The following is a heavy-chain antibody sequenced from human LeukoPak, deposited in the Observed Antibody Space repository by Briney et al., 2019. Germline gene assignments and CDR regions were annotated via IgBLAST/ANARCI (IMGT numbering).Heavy chain of an antibody. Sequence: SGESLTLSCMASGFTFSNYWMSWVRQAPGKGLEWVANIKQDGSDKNYIDSVKGRFSISRDNAKSSLNLQMHNLRAEDTAVYYCATTQTFDYWGQGTLVTVSS. CDR3: ATTQTFDY. D-gene: IGHD2-15*01. CDR1: GFTFSNYW. V-gene: IGHV3-7*03. CDR2: IKQDGSDK. J-gene: IGHJ4*02.